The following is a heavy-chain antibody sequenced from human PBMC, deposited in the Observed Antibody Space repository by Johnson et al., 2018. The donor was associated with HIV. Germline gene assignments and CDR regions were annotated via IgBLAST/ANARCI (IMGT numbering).Heavy chain of an antibody. V-gene: IGHV3-53*01. CDR2: IYSGGST. J-gene: IGHJ3*02. CDR3: AIALYSSGWDDAFDI. Sequence: VQLVESGGGLIQPGGSLRLSCAASGFTVSSNYMSWVRQAPGKGLEWVSVIYSGGSTYYADSVKGRFTISRDNSKNTLYLQMNSLRAEDTAVYYCAIALYSSGWDDAFDIWGQGTMVTVSS. D-gene: IGHD6-19*01. CDR1: GFTVSSNY.